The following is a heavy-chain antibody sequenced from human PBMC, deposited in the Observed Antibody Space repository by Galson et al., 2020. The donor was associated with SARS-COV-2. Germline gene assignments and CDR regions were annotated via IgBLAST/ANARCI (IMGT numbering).Heavy chain of an antibody. CDR1: GDSINSGRYY. CDR2: IFFSGVT. V-gene: IGHV4-39*01. CDR3: ARHGEIVLMVYPPAYYFDY. D-gene: IGHD2-8*01. J-gene: IGHJ4*02. Sequence: SETLSLTCTVSGDSINSGRYYWAWIRQPPGKGLEWIGSIFFSGVTYKSPSLKSRVTMSVDTSKNQFSLRMTSVTAADTVVYYCARHGEIVLMVYPPAYYFDYWGQGALVTVSS.